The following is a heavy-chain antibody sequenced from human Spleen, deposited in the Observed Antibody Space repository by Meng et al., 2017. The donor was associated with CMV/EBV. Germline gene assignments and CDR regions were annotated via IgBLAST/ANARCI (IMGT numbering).Heavy chain of an antibody. Sequence: SETLSLTCTVSGGSIITYYWSWIRQPPGKGLEWIGYIYYSGSTNYNPSLKSRVTISVDTSKNQFSLRMTSVTAADTAVYYCARLISTSGIGNWFDPWGQGTLVTVSS. CDR1: GGSIITYY. CDR3: ARLISTSGIGNWFDP. CDR2: IYYSGST. V-gene: IGHV4-59*01. D-gene: IGHD2-2*01. J-gene: IGHJ5*02.